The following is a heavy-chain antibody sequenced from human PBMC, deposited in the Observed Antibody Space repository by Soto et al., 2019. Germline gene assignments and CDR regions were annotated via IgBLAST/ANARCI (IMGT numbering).Heavy chain of an antibody. D-gene: IGHD1-26*01. V-gene: IGHV3-7*03. CDR1: GFSFNRYW. Sequence: EVQLVESGGGLVQPGGSLRLSCAASGFSFNRYWMNWVRQAPGMGLEWLAVIKTDGSTTYYADSVKGRFTISRAKAKNSLCLQMKGLRADDTAVYYCVSGAGWELQYWGQGTLVTVSS. J-gene: IGHJ4*02. CDR3: VSGAGWELQY. CDR2: IKTDGSTT.